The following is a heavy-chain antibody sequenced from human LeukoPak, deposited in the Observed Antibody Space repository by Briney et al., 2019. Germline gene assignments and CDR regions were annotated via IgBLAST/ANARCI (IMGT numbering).Heavy chain of an antibody. CDR1: GGSFNSYV. Sequence: RASVKVSCKASGGSFNSYVITWVRQAPGQGLEWMGRIIPILNVANFAQKFQGRVTITADKSTNTAHMELSSLRSEDTAVYYCTREGVYSPDGSGYHRDAFDIWGQGTVVTVSS. CDR3: TREGVYSPDGSGYHRDAFDI. CDR2: IIPILNVA. J-gene: IGHJ3*02. D-gene: IGHD3-22*01. V-gene: IGHV1-69*04.